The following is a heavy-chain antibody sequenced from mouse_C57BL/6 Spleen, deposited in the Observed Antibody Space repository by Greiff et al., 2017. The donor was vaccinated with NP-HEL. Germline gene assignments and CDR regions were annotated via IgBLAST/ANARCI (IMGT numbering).Heavy chain of an antibody. J-gene: IGHJ1*03. Sequence: EVQRVESGGGLVQPGGSLSLSCAASGFTFTDYYMSWVRQPPGKALEWLGFIRNKANGYTTEYSASVKGRFTISRDNSQSILYLQMNALRAEDSATYYCARFGSSDWYFDVWGTGTTVTVSS. CDR2: IRNKANGYTT. CDR1: GFTFTDYY. D-gene: IGHD1-1*01. CDR3: ARFGSSDWYFDV. V-gene: IGHV7-3*01.